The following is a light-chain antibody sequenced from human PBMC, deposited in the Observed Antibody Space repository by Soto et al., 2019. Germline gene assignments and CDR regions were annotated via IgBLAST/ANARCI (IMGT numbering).Light chain of an antibody. Sequence: EIVLTQSPGTLSLSPGERATLSCRASQSVSSSYLAWYQQKPGQAPRLLIYGASSRATGIPDRFSGSGSGTDFTLTISRLEPEDLAVYYCQQYGSSPWTFGQGTKGEIK. CDR2: GAS. J-gene: IGKJ1*01. V-gene: IGKV3-20*01. CDR1: QSVSSSY. CDR3: QQYGSSPWT.